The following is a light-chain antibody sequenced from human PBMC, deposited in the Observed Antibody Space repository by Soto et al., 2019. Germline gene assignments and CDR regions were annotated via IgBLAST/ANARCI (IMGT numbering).Light chain of an antibody. J-gene: IGKJ1*01. CDR2: GAS. V-gene: IGKV3-15*01. CDR1: QSVSSN. CDR3: QQYNNWPRT. Sequence: EIVRTQSPATLSVSPGERATLSCRASQSVSSNLAWYQQKPGQAPRLLIYGASSRATGIPARFSGSGSGPEFTLTICGLQSEDFAVYYCQQYNNWPRTFGQVKKVEIK.